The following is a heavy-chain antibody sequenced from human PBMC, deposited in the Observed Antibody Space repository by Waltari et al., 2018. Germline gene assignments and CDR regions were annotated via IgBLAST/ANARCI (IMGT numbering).Heavy chain of an antibody. Sequence: QVQLQESGPSLVKPSETLSLTCAVSGYAINSGFYGGWIRQPPGKGLEWIATIYHDGTTFYNPSLKSRVTVSMDTSKNQFSLKLGSVTAADTAVYYCSRQVLGYCTSAACRRLESWGQGTLVTVSS. V-gene: IGHV4-38-2*01. CDR1: GYAINSGFY. CDR3: SRQVLGYCTSAACRRLES. CDR2: IYHDGTT. D-gene: IGHD2-2*03. J-gene: IGHJ4*02.